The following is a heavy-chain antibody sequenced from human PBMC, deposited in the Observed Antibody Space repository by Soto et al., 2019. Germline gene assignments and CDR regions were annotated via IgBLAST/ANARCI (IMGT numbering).Heavy chain of an antibody. V-gene: IGHV3-48*03. Sequence: GGSLRLSCEATGFTFSSHEMNWIRQTPGKRLEWIAKISGSGSTINYADSVKGRFTISRDNVQRTLHLQMDSLRVEDTGVYYCARGGVYWGRGTMVTVYS. CDR2: ISGSGSTI. CDR3: ARGGVY. D-gene: IGHD2-8*01. J-gene: IGHJ1*01. CDR1: GFTFSSHE.